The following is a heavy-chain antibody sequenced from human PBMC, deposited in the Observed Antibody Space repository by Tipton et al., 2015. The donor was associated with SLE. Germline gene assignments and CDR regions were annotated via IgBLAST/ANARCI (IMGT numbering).Heavy chain of an antibody. Sequence: SLRLSCAVSSGSISSSNWWSWVRQPPGKGLEWIGEINHSGSTNYNPSLKSRVTISVDTSKNQFSLKLSSVTAADTAVYYCARNWYFDLWGRGTLVTVSS. V-gene: IGHV4-4*02. CDR3: ARNWYFDL. CDR2: INHSGST. J-gene: IGHJ2*01. CDR1: SGSISSSNW.